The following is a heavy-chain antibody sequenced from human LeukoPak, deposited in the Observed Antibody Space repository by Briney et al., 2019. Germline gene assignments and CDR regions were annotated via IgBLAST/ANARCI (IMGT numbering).Heavy chain of an antibody. CDR3: AGIVGATTGFDY. D-gene: IGHD1-26*01. J-gene: IGHJ4*02. Sequence: AGGSLRLSCAASGFTFSDYYMSWIRQAPGKGLEWVSYISSSGSTIYNAASVKRLFTISRDNAKNSMYLQMNSLRAEDTAVYYCAGIVGATTGFDYWGQGTRVTVSS. CDR2: ISSSGSTI. V-gene: IGHV3-11*01. CDR1: GFTFSDYY.